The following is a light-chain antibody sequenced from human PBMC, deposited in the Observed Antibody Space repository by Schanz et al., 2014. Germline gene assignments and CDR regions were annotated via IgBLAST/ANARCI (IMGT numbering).Light chain of an antibody. V-gene: IGKV3-15*01. CDR1: ESITRD. Sequence: EIVMTQSLATLSASPGEKVTLSCRASESITRDLVWFQLKPGQAPRLLIYAAYTRATGVPARFSGSGSGTEFTLSISGLQSDDFAFYYCQQYNNWPWTFGQGTKVEVK. J-gene: IGKJ1*01. CDR2: AAY. CDR3: QQYNNWPWT.